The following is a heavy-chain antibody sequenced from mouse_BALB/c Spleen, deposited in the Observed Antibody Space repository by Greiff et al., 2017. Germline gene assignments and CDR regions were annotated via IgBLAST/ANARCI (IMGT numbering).Heavy chain of an antibody. J-gene: IGHJ4*01. CDR1: GYTFSSYW. D-gene: IGHD2-1*01. Sequence: QVQLQQSGAELMKPGASVKISCKATGYTFSSYWIEWVKQRPGHGLEWIGEILPGSGSTNYNEKFKGKATFTADTSSNTAYMQLSSLTSEDSAVYYCARFTMVTKRFSYYAMDYWGQGTSVTVSS. V-gene: IGHV1-9*01. CDR2: ILPGSGST. CDR3: ARFTMVTKRFSYYAMDY.